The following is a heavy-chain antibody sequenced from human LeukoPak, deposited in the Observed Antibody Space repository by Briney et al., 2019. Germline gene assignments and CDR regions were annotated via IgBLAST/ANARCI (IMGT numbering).Heavy chain of an antibody. CDR2: ISGSGGST. Sequence: GASLRLSCAASGFTFSSYAMSWVRQAPGKGLEWVSAISGSGGSTYFADSVKGRFTISRDNSKNTLYLQMNSLRAEDTAVYYCAKDLEQQLAIYFDYWGQGTLVTVSS. CDR1: GFTFSSYA. CDR3: AKDLEQQLAIYFDY. J-gene: IGHJ4*02. V-gene: IGHV3-23*01. D-gene: IGHD6-13*01.